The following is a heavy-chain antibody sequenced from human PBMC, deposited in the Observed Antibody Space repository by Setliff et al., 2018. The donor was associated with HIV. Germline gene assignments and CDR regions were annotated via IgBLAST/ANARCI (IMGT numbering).Heavy chain of an antibody. V-gene: IGHV4-34*01. D-gene: IGHD6-19*01. CDR3: ARRQWLAANFDS. J-gene: IGHJ5*01. CDR1: RGSFSGYY. CDR2: INHKGST. Sequence: SETLSLTCAVFRGSFSGYYWTWIRQAPGKGREWIGDINHKGSTNYKSSLKSQVTISMDTSKNQFSLKLTSVTAADTAFYFCARRQWLAANFDSWGQGTLVTVSS.